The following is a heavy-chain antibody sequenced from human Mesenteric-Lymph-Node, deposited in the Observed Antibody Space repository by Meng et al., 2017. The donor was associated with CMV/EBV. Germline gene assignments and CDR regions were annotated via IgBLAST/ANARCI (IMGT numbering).Heavy chain of an antibody. Sequence: CAVSVDSISRNLWWSWVRQPPGKGLEWIGEISYSGSTKYNPSLQSRVTISSDTTNNRFSLRPNSVTAADTGVYFCARSPGFWSLDYWGRGTLVTVSS. D-gene: IGHD2-8*02. J-gene: IGHJ4*02. CDR1: VDSISRNLW. CDR2: ISYSGST. V-gene: IGHV4-4*01. CDR3: ARSPGFWSLDY.